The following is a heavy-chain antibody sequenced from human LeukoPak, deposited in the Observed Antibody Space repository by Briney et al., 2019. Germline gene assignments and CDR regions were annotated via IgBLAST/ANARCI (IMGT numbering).Heavy chain of an antibody. V-gene: IGHV4-34*01. Sequence: SETLSLTCAVYGGSFSGYYWSWIRQPPGKGLEWIGEINQSGSTNYNPSLKSRVTISVDTSKNQFSLKLSSVTAADTAVYYCARSIAQYNWFDPWGQGTLVTVSS. CDR2: INQSGST. CDR3: ARSIAQYNWFDP. J-gene: IGHJ5*02. D-gene: IGHD6-13*01. CDR1: GGSFSGYY.